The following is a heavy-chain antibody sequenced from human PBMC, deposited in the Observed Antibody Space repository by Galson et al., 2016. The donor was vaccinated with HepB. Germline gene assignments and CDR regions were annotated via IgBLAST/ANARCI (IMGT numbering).Heavy chain of an antibody. D-gene: IGHD6-6*01. Sequence: SLRLSCAASGFMFSDHYMDWVRQAPGKGLEWVARTRNKARSYTTEYAASGKGTFTIPRGDSQNSVYLQMHSLNTEDTALYYCIRASSSSGYWYFDLWGRGTLVTVSS. CDR1: GFMFSDHY. V-gene: IGHV3-72*01. CDR2: TRNKARSYTT. J-gene: IGHJ2*01. CDR3: IRASSSSGYWYFDL.